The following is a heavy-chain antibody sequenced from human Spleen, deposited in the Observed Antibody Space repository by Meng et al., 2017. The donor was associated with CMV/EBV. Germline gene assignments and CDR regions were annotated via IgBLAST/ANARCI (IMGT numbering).Heavy chain of an antibody. CDR2: INPNSGDT. Sequence: ASVKVSCKASGYTFTDYYLHWVRQAPGQGLEWMGWINPNSGDTNYAQKFRGRVTMTRHTSISTAYMELSSLRSDDTAVYYCARNGRGYSYGLYGMEVWGQGTTVTVSS. CDR1: GYTFTDYY. D-gene: IGHD5-18*01. J-gene: IGHJ6*02. V-gene: IGHV1-2*02. CDR3: ARNGRGYSYGLYGMEV.